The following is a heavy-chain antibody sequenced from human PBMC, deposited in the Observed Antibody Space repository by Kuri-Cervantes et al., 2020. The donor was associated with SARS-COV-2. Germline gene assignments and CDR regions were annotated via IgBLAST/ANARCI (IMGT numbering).Heavy chain of an antibody. CDR1: GFTFSSYT. J-gene: IGHJ6*02. V-gene: IGHV3-23*01. Sequence: ETLSLTCAASGFTFSSYTMTWVRQAPGKGLEWVSGISGSGGATYYADSVKGRFTISRDNSKNTLYLQMNSLRAEDTALYYCPKDRSGYYYYGMDVWGQGTTVTVSS. CDR2: ISGSGGAT. CDR3: PKDRSGYYYYGMDV.